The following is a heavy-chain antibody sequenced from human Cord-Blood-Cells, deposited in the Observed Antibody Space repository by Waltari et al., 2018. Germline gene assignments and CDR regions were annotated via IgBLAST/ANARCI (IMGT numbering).Heavy chain of an antibody. J-gene: IGHJ4*02. CDR1: GFTFSSYW. V-gene: IGHV3-74*01. Sequence: EVQLVESGGGLVQPGGSVRLSCAASGFTFSSYWLHLVRQAPGKGLVWVSRINSDGSSTSYADSVKGLFTISRDNAKNKLYLQMNSLRAEDTAVYYCARLGELLPDYWGQGTLVTVSS. CDR2: INSDGSST. CDR3: ARLGELLPDY. D-gene: IGHD1-26*01.